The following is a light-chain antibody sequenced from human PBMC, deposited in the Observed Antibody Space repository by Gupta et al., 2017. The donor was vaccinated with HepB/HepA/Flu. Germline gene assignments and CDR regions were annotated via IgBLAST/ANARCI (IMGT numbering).Light chain of an antibody. J-gene: IGLJ2*01. Sequence: QSVLTQPPPVSGAPGPWVTISCTGSSSNIGAIYDVHWYQQLPATAPKLLSYCTVNRPSGVPDRFSGSKSGTSASLAITGLQAEDEADYYCQSYDSSLSGVVFGGGTKLTVL. V-gene: IGLV1-40*01. CDR2: CTV. CDR3: QSYDSSLSGVV. CDR1: SSNIGAIYD.